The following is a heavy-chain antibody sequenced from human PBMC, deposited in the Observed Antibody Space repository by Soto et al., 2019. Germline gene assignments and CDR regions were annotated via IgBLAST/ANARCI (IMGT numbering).Heavy chain of an antibody. D-gene: IGHD6-19*01. CDR1: GFTFSSYA. CDR3: ARGIAVV. V-gene: IGHV3-30-3*01. CDR2: ISYDGSNK. Sequence: GGSLRLSCAASGFTFSSYAMHWVRQAPGKGLGWVAVISYDGSNKYYADSVKGRFTISRDNSKNTLYLQMNSLRAEDTAVYYCARGIAVVWGQGTLVTVSS. J-gene: IGHJ4*02.